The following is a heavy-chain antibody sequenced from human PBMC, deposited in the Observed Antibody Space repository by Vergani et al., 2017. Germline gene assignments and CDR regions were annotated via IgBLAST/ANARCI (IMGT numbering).Heavy chain of an antibody. Sequence: EVQLLESGGGLVQPGGSLRLSCAASGFTFSSYAMSWVRQVPGKGLEWVSGISGSGGNTYKANSVKGRFTIHRDNSKNTLYLQMNSLRADDTAVYYWAKGVYCSSTSCYEGRGYYYGMGVWGQGTTVTFSS. CDR1: GFTFSSYA. D-gene: IGHD2-2*01. CDR2: ISGSGGNT. V-gene: IGHV3-23*01. J-gene: IGHJ6*02. CDR3: AKGVYCSSTSCYEGRGYYYGMGV.